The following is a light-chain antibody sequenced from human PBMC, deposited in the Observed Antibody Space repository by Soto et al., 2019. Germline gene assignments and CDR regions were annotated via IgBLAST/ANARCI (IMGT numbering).Light chain of an antibody. CDR2: DAS. CDR3: RQFNNYPLT. V-gene: IGKV1D-13*01. CDR1: HGISNA. J-gene: IGKJ4*01. Sequence: AIQLTQSPSSLSASVGDRLTITCRASHGISNALAWYQQKPGKAPKLLIYDASTLESGVPSRFSGSGSGTDFTLTIISLQPEDFATYYCRQFNNYPLTFGGGTKVEIK.